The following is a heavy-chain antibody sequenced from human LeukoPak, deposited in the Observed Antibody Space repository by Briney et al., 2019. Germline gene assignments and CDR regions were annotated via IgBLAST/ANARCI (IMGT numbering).Heavy chain of an antibody. J-gene: IGHJ4*02. CDR2: IYYSGST. D-gene: IGHD3-22*01. V-gene: IGHV4-31*11. CDR1: GGSISSADYY. CDR3: ARVLRSSGSPDY. Sequence: SQTLSLTCAVSGGSISSADYYWSWIRQHPGKGLEWIGYIYYSGSTYYNPSLKSRVTISVDTSKNQFSLKLSSVTAADTAVYYCARVLRSSGSPDYWGQGTLVTVSS.